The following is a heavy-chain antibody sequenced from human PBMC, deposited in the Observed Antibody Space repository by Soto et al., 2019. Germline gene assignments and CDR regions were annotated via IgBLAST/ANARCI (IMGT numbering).Heavy chain of an antibody. CDR2: IIPMLAAP. Sequence: SVKVSCKASGGSFRTYAINWVRQAPGQGLEWMGGIIPMLAAPTYAQKFQGRLTITADESTTTVYMELSSLTSEDTAVYYCARDASTYYYDSSGYLPARMDVWGQGTTVTVSS. J-gene: IGHJ6*02. CDR1: GGSFRTYA. CDR3: ARDASTYYYDSSGYLPARMDV. V-gene: IGHV1-69*13. D-gene: IGHD3-22*01.